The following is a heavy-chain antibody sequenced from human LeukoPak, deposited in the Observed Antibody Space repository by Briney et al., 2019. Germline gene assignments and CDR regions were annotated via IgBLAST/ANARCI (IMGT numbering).Heavy chain of an antibody. CDR1: GGTFSSYA. Sequence: SVKVSCKASGGTFSSYAISWVRQAPGQGLEWMGGIIPIFGTANYAQKFQGRVTITADESTSTAYMELSSLRSEDTAVYYCARGRDIEMATINYFDYWGQGTLVTVSS. J-gene: IGHJ4*02. CDR2: IIPIFGTA. V-gene: IGHV1-69*13. D-gene: IGHD5-24*01. CDR3: ARGRDIEMATINYFDY.